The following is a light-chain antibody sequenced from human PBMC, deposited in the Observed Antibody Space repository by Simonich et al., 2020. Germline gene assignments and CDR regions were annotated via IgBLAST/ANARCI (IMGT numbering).Light chain of an antibody. CDR2: GAS. J-gene: IGKJ1*01. CDR1: QSVSSN. Sequence: EIVMTQSPATLSVSPGERATLSCRASQSVSSNLAWYQQKPGQAPRLLIYGASTRAPGIPARFSGSGSGTAFTLTIISMQSEDFAVYYCQQYNNWPPWTFGQGTKVEIK. CDR3: QQYNNWPPWT. V-gene: IGKV3-15*01.